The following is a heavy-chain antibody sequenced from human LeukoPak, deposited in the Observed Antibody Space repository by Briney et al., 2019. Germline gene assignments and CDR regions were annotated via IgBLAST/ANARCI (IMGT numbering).Heavy chain of an antibody. J-gene: IGHJ4*02. V-gene: IGHV1-24*01. Sequence: ASVKVSCKVSGYTLTELSMHWVRQAPGKGLEWRGGLDPEDVETIYAQKIQGRVTMTDDTSTDTAYMELNSMRSEDTAVYYRAIAGYDSSGYYYHALDYWGQGTLVTVSS. CDR3: AIAGYDSSGYYYHALDY. CDR1: GYTLTELS. CDR2: LDPEDVET. D-gene: IGHD3-22*01.